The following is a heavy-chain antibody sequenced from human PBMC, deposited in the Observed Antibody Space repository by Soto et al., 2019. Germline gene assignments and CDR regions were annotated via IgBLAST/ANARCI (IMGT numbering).Heavy chain of an antibody. CDR2: VYWNDDK. CDR3: AHSDGGYEIIYFDY. D-gene: IGHD5-12*01. J-gene: IGHJ4*02. Sequence: SGPTLVNPTQTLTLTFSFSGFSFNTPLGSGGWIRHPPGKALEWLALVYWNDDKRFSPSLKNSLTITKDTSKNQVVLTLTNVAPVDTATYYCAHSDGGYEIIYFDYWGPGTLVTVSS. V-gene: IGHV2-5*01. CDR1: GFSFNTPLGS.